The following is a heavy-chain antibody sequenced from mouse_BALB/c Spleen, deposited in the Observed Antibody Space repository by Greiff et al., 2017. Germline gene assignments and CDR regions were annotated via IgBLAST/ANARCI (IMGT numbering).Heavy chain of an antibody. V-gene: IGHV5-17*02. CDR3: ARSRDGYPDY. J-gene: IGHJ2*01. CDR1: GFTFSSFG. Sequence: EVQVVESGGGLVQPGGSRKLSCAASGFTFSSFGMHWVRQAPEKGLEWVAYISSGSSTIYYADTVKGRFTISRDNPKNTLFLQMTSLRSEDTAMYYCARSRDGYPDYWGQGTTLTVSS. CDR2: ISSGSSTI. D-gene: IGHD2-3*01.